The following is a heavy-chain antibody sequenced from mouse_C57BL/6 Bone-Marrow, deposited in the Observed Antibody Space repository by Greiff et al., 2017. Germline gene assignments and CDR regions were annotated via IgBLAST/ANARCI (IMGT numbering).Heavy chain of an antibody. CDR1: GFSLPSYG. V-gene: IGHV2-9*01. D-gene: IGHD1-1*01. Sequence: VQLQESGPGLVAPSQCLSISCTVSGFSLPSYGVDWVRQPPGKGLEWLGVIWGGGITHYTSALMSSLSISNDNSKSQVFLNMNSLHTDDTAKYYGAKLDDYGSSPYYAMDDWGQGTSVTVSS. CDR2: IWGGGIT. CDR3: AKLDDYGSSPYYAMDD. J-gene: IGHJ4*01.